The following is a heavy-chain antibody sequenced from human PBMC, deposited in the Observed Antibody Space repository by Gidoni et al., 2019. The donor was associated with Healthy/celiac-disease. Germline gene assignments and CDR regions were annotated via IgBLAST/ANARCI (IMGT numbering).Heavy chain of an antibody. J-gene: IGHJ4*02. V-gene: IGHV3-49*04. D-gene: IGHD1-20*01. CDR3: TREGITGTYFDY. Sequence: EVQLVESGGGLVQPGRCLRLSGPASGFTFGDYAMSWVRQAPGKGLEWVGFIRSKAYGGTTEYAASVKGRFTISRDDSKSIAYLQMNSLKTEDTAVYYCTREGITGTYFDYWGQGTLVTVSS. CDR2: IRSKAYGGTT. CDR1: GFTFGDYA.